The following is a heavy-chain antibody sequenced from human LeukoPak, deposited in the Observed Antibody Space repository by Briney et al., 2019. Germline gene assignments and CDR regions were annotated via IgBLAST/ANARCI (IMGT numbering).Heavy chain of an antibody. V-gene: IGHV1-2*02. J-gene: IGHJ3*02. CDR3: AKRLDSSGWETCSGAFDI. CDR1: GYTFTGYY. D-gene: IGHD6-19*01. Sequence: ASVKVSRMASGYTFTGYYMHWVRQAPGQGLEWMGWINPNSGGTNYAQKFQGRVTITTDESTSTAYMELSSLRSEDTAVYYCAKRLDSSGWETCSGAFDIWGQGTMVTVSS. CDR2: INPNSGGT.